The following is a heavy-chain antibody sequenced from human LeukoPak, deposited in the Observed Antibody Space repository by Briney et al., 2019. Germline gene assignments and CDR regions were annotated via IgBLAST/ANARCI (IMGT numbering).Heavy chain of an antibody. V-gene: IGHV3-21*01. CDR1: GFTFSSYS. J-gene: IGHJ4*02. D-gene: IGHD6-13*01. CDR2: ISSSSSYI. CDR3: AGYIAAAGTGY. Sequence: GGSLRLSCAASGFTFSSYSMNWVRQAPGKGLEWVSSISSSSSYIYYADSAKGRFTISRDNAKNSLYLQMNSLRAEDTAVYYCAGYIAAAGTGYWGQGTLVTVSS.